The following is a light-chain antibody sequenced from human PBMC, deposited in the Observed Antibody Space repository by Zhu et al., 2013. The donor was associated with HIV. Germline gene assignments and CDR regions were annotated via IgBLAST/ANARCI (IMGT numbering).Light chain of an antibody. Sequence: DIQMTQSPSSVSASVGDTVIITCRASQFISAWLAWYQQKPGKAPKLLIYAASNLQSGVPSRFSGSGFGTEFTLNISRVQPEDFATYYCQQADIDVGITFGQGTRLDIK. CDR2: AAS. CDR3: QQADIDVGIT. V-gene: IGKV1-12*01. CDR1: QFISAW. J-gene: IGKJ5*01.